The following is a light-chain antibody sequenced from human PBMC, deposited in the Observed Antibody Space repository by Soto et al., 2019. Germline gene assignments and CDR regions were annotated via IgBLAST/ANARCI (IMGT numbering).Light chain of an antibody. CDR2: EVN. V-gene: IGLV2-18*02. J-gene: IGLJ1*01. CDR1: SSDAGNYNR. CDR3: NSYTTSSTYV. Sequence: QSVLTQPPSVSGSPGQSVTISCTGTSSDAGNYNRVSWYQQPPGTAPKLMIYEVNNRPSGVPDRFSGSKSGNTASLTISWLQAEDEADYYCNSYTTSSTYVFGTGTKVTVL.